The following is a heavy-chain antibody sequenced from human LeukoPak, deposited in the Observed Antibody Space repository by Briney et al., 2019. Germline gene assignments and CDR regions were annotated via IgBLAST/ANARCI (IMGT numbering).Heavy chain of an antibody. CDR2: FDPEDGET. CDR3: ATIEYCSGGSCYDY. D-gene: IGHD2-15*01. J-gene: IGHJ4*02. CDR1: GYTLTELS. Sequence: ASVKVSCKVSGYTLTELSMHWVRQAPGKGLEWMGGFDPEDGETIYAQKFQGRVTMTEDTSTGTAYMELSSLRSEDTAVYYCATIEYCSGGSCYDYWGQGTLVTVSS. V-gene: IGHV1-24*01.